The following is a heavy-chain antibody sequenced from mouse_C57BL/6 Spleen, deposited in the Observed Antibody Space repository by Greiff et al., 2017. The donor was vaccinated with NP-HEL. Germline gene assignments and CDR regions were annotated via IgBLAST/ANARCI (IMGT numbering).Heavy chain of an antibody. V-gene: IGHV5-12*01. CDR1: GFTFSDYY. CDR3: ARHDWAFDY. CDR2: ISNGGGST. J-gene: IGHJ2*01. Sequence: EVKLVESGGGLVQPGGSLKLSCAASGFTFSDYYMYWVRQTPEKRLEWVAYISNGGGSTYYPDTVKGRFTISRDNAKNTLYLQMSRLKSEDTAMYYCARHDWAFDYWGKGTTLTVSS. D-gene: IGHD4-1*01.